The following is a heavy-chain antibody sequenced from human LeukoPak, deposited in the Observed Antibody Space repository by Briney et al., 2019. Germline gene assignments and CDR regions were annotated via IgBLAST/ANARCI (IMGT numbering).Heavy chain of an antibody. V-gene: IGHV4-34*01. J-gene: IGHJ4*02. D-gene: IGHD3-16*01. CDR1: GGSFSGYY. CDR3: ARGKHLYYFDY. Sequence: KPSETLSLTCAGYGGSFSGYYWSWIRQPPGKGLEWIGEINHSGSTNYNPSLKSRVTISVDTSKNQFSLKLSSVTAADTAVYYCARGKHLYYFDYWGQGTLVTVSS. CDR2: INHSGST.